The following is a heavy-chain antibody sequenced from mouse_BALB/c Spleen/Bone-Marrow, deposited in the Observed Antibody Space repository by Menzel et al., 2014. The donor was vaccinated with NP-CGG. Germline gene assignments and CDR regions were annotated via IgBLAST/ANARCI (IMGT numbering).Heavy chain of an antibody. D-gene: IGHD6-1*01. J-gene: IGHJ4*01. CDR1: GFNIKDTY. CDR3: ARSSAYYDMDY. CDR2: IDPANGDS. Sequence: EVKLQESGAELVKPGASVMLSCTASGFNIKDTYMYWVKQRPEQGLEWIGRIDPANGDSKYDPKFQGKATITADTSSNTAYLQLSSLTSEDTAVYYCARSSAYYDMDYWGQGTSVTVSS. V-gene: IGHV14-3*02.